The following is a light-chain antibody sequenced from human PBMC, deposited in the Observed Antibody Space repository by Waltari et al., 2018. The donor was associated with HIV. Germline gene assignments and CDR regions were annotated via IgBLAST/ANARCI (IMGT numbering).Light chain of an antibody. CDR2: EDT. V-gene: IGLV3-10*01. CDR3: YSTDSSDSHRGV. Sequence: SFELTQPPSVSVSPGQTATLACSGNALTKGSPYWYRQRSGQAPELVLYEDTKRPSVIPERFHGSRSGTTATLIINGAQAEDEGDYYCYSTDSSDSHRGVFGTGTAVYVL. J-gene: IGLJ1*01. CDR1: ALTKGS.